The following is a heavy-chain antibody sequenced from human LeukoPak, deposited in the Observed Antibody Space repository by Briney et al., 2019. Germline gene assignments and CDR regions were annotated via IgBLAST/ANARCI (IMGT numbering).Heavy chain of an antibody. CDR3: ARGGYSSSWYHFDY. D-gene: IGHD6-13*01. CDR2: ISGSGGST. J-gene: IGHJ4*02. V-gene: IGHV3-23*01. CDR1: GFTFSSYA. Sequence: GGSLRLSCAASGFTFSSYAMSWVRQAPGKGLEWVSAISGSGGSTYYADSVKGRFTISRDNSKNTLFLQMNSLRAEDTAVYYCARGGYSSSWYHFDYWGQGTLVTVSS.